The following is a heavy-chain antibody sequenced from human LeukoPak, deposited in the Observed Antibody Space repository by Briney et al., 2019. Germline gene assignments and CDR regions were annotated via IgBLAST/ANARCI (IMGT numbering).Heavy chain of an antibody. CDR3: ARHSSDFGDSRFDY. D-gene: IGHD3-3*01. CDR1: GGSISSYY. Sequence: ASETLSLTCTVSGGSISSYYWSWIRQPPGKGLEWVGYIYTSGSTNYNPSLKRRGTISVDTSKNQFSLKLSSVTAADTAVYYCARHSSDFGDSRFDYWGQGTLVTVSS. V-gene: IGHV4-4*09. J-gene: IGHJ4*02. CDR2: IYTSGST.